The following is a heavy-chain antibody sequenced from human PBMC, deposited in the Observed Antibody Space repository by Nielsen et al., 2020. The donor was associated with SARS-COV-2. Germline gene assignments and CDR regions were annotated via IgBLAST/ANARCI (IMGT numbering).Heavy chain of an antibody. Sequence: GGSLRLSCSASGFTFKSYSMNWVRQAPGEGLEWVSTISETGELTHYADSVKGRFTMSRDTSKSTLYLQMNGLRADDTAVYYCAKYREKGRRDFDYWGQGTLVTVSS. CDR1: GFTFKSYS. V-gene: IGHV3-23*01. D-gene: IGHD3-16*02. CDR2: ISETGELT. CDR3: AKYREKGRRDFDY. J-gene: IGHJ4*02.